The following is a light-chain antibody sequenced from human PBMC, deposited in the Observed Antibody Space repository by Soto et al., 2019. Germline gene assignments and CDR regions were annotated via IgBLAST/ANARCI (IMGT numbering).Light chain of an antibody. Sequence: DIQMTQSPSSLSTSVGDRVTITCRASQAIGTYLAWYQQKPGKVPKLLLYAASTLQSGVPSRFSGSGSGTDFALTINSLQHEDVATYYCQKYSGAPPTVGQGTKVEIK. CDR1: QAIGTY. CDR3: QKYSGAPPT. CDR2: AAS. V-gene: IGKV1-27*01. J-gene: IGKJ1*01.